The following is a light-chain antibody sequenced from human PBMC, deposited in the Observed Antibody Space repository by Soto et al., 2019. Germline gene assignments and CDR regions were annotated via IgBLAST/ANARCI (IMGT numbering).Light chain of an antibody. CDR2: AAS. Sequence: DIHMTQSPSAISASVGHIFTITCRASQGINSYLAWFQQKPGKVPKRLIYAASNLESGVPSRFSGSGSGTEFTLTINSLQTEDFATYYCLQYSGYVPTFGGGTKVDIK. CDR3: LQYSGYVPT. CDR1: QGINSY. V-gene: IGKV1-17*03. J-gene: IGKJ4*01.